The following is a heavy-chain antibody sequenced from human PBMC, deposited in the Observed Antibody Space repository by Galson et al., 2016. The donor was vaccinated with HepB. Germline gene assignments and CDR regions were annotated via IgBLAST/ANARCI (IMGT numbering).Heavy chain of an antibody. CDR3: AKDLRRVPLLFDY. CDR2: IWYDGSNK. Sequence: SLRLSCAASGFTFSNYVIYWVRQAAGKGLEWVAIIWYDGSNKYYADSVKGRFTISRDNSKNTLYLQMNSLRAEDTAVYYCAKDLRRVPLLFDYWGQGTLVTVSS. D-gene: IGHD1-26*01. CDR1: GFTFSNYV. V-gene: IGHV3-33*06. J-gene: IGHJ4*02.